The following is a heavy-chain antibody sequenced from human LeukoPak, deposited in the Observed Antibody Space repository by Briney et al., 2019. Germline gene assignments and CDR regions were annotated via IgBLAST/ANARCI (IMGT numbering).Heavy chain of an antibody. Sequence: PSETLSLTCTVSGGSISSYYWSWIRQPPGKGLEWIGYIYYSGSTNYNPSLKSRVTISVDTSKNQFSLKLSSVTAADTAVYYCARTYCSSTSCYAASGRDVWGQGTTVTVSS. CDR3: ARTYCSSTSCYAASGRDV. J-gene: IGHJ6*02. V-gene: IGHV4-59*01. CDR1: GGSISSYY. CDR2: IYYSGST. D-gene: IGHD2-2*01.